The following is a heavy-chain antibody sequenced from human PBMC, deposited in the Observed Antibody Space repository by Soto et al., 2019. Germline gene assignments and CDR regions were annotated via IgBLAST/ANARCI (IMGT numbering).Heavy chain of an antibody. J-gene: IGHJ5*02. D-gene: IGHD6-13*01. CDR1: GYSFKDHY. V-gene: IGHV1-46*02. CDR2: INPGGGST. CDR3: ARGDSSSWLYNWFDP. Sequence: ASVKVSCKASGYSFKDHYMHWVRQAPGQGLEWMGIINPGGGSTSYAQKFQGRVTMTRDTSTSTVYMELSSLRSEDTAVYYCARGDSSSWLYNWFDPWGQGTLVTVSS.